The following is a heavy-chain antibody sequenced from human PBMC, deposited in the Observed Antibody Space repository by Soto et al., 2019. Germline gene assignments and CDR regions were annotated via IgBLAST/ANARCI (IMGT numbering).Heavy chain of an antibody. V-gene: IGHV4-30-4*01. D-gene: IGHD3-22*01. CDR1: GGSISSGDYY. CDR3: ARRPEYYDSSGYPTYFDY. J-gene: IGHJ4*02. CDR2: IYYSGST. Sequence: QVQLQESGPELVKPSQTLSLTCTVSGGSISSGDYYWSWIRQPPGKGLEWIGYIYYSGSTYYNPSLKSRVTISVDTSKNQFSLKLSSVTAADTAVYYCARRPEYYDSSGYPTYFDYWGQGTLVTVSS.